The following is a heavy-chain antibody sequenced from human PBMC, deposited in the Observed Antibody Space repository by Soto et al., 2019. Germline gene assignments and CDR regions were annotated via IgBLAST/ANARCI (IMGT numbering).Heavy chain of an antibody. CDR3: TRGPRPTSVGTGAY. CDR2: INYDGSST. CDR1: GFTFSTYW. Sequence: GGSLRLSCAASGFTFSTYWMHWVRQAPGRGLVWVSRINYDGSSTDYADSVKGRFTISRDNAKNTLYLQMNTLTAEDTAVYYCTRGPRPTSVGTGAYWGQGTLVTVSS. J-gene: IGHJ4*02. D-gene: IGHD3-10*01. V-gene: IGHV3-74*01.